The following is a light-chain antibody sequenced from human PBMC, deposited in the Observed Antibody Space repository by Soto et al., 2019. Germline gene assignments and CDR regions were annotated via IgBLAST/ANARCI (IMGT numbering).Light chain of an antibody. CDR3: CAYVGARSYV. J-gene: IGLJ1*01. V-gene: IGLV2-23*01. CDR1: NNL. Sequence: QSVLTQPASVSGSPGQSITISCTGTNNLVSWYQQHPGKAPKVVLYEGTKQPSGVSNRFSGSNSGSTASLTISGLQAEDEAHYFCCAYVGARSYVFGPGTKVTVL. CDR2: EGT.